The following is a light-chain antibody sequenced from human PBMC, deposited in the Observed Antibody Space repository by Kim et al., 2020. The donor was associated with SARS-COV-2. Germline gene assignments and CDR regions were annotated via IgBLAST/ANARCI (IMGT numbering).Light chain of an antibody. Sequence: QSALTQPASVSGSPGQSITISCTGTRSDVGGYKYVSWYQQHPGKAPKPMIYAVSNRPSGVSNRYSGSKSGNTASLTISGLQAEDEAHYYCSSYTSGTTLVVFGGGTQLAVL. J-gene: IGLJ2*01. CDR1: RSDVGGYKY. V-gene: IGLV2-14*03. CDR3: SSYTSGTTLVV. CDR2: AVS.